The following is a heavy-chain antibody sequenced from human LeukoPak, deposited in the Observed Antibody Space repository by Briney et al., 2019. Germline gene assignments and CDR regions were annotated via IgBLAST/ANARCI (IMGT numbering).Heavy chain of an antibody. Sequence: GAPRLSCAGSGFTPRSFMKWGRPGPGEGLGGGASISGRGDYMYYADSVKGRFTISRDNAKNSLYLQMNSLRAEDTAVYYCASSHSSVEPEDDDYWGQGTLVTVSS. CDR2: ISGRGDYM. J-gene: IGHJ4*02. CDR1: GFTPRSF. CDR3: ASSHSSVEPEDDDY. D-gene: IGHD6-19*01. V-gene: IGHV3-21*01.